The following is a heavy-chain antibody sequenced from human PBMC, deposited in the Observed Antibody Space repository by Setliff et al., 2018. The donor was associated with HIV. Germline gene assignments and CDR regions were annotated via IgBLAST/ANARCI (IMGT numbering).Heavy chain of an antibody. CDR2: LYYSGST. CDR1: GGSVSSYH. V-gene: IGHV4-59*02. CDR3: ARAMGANWSYYYYMDV. Sequence: SKTLSLTCTVSGGSVSSYHWTWIRQPPGKGLEWIGYLYYSGSTYYNPSLKSRVTISIDTSKKQLSLKLNSVTAADTAVYYCARAMGANWSYYYYMDVWGKGTTVTVSS. J-gene: IGHJ6*03. D-gene: IGHD1-26*01.